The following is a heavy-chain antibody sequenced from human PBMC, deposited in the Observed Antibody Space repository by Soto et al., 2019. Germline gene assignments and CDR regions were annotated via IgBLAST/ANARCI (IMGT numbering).Heavy chain of an antibody. Sequence: QITLKESGPTVVKPTETLTLTCTFSGFSLTTSGVGVGWVRQSPGKAPEWLALIYWDDDKRYSTSLNSRLIIPKETSKNQVVLTMANVDPADTATYYCAHRVLRTVFGLVTTTAIYFDFWGPGTPVVVSS. CDR3: AHRVLRTVFGLVTTTAIYFDF. CDR1: GFSLTTSGVG. CDR2: IYWDDDK. J-gene: IGHJ4*02. V-gene: IGHV2-5*02. D-gene: IGHD3-3*01.